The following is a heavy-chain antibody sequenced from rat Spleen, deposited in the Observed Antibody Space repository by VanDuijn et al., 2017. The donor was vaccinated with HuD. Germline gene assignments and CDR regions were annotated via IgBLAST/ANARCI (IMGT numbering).Heavy chain of an antibody. Sequence: EVQLVESDGGLVQPGRSLKLSCAASGFTFSDFYMAWVRQAPTKGLEWVATISYDDSRTYYRDSVKGRFTISRDNAKSTLYLQMDSLRSEDTATYYCAKALMDAWGQGASVTVSS. V-gene: IGHV5-29*01. CDR2: ISYDDSRT. CDR3: AKALMDA. CDR1: GFTFSDFY. J-gene: IGHJ4*01.